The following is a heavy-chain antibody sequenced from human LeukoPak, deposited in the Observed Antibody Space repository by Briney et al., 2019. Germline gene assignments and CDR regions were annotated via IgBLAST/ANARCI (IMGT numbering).Heavy chain of an antibody. CDR2: IYYSGST. CDR1: GGSISSCY. Sequence: PSETLSLTCTVSGGSISSCYWSWIRQPPGKGLEWIGYIYYSGSTNYNPSLKSRVTISVDTSKNQFSLKLSSVTAADTAVYYCARLSGWTSSGNWFDPWAREPWSPSPQ. V-gene: IGHV4-59*08. J-gene: IGHJ5*02. CDR3: ARLSGWTSSGNWFDP. D-gene: IGHD2-2*01.